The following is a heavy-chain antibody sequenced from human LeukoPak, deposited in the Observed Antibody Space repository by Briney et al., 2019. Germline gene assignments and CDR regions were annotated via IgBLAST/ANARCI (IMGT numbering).Heavy chain of an antibody. D-gene: IGHD3-22*01. CDR3: ARAHDSSGFQAY. J-gene: IGHJ4*02. CDR1: GFMFSSYE. CDR2: ISSSGSAI. Sequence: GGSLRLSCAASGFMFSSYEMNWVRQAPGKGLEWVSYISSSGSAIYYADSVKGRFTISRDNAKNSLYLQMNSLRSEDTAVYYCARAHDSSGFQAYWGQGTLVTVSS. V-gene: IGHV3-48*03.